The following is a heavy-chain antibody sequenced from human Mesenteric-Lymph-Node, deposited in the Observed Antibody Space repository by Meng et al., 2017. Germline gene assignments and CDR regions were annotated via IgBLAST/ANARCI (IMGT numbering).Heavy chain of an antibody. CDR2: IKQDGSEK. CDR1: AFTFSNYW. CDR3: ARDGVATIKLSGGMDV. D-gene: IGHD5-24*01. V-gene: IGHV3-7*01. Sequence: GESLKISCAASAFTFSNYWMTWVRQAPGKGLEWVANIKQDGSEKYYVDSVKGRFTISRDNSKNTLYLQMNSLRAEDTAVYYCARDGVATIKLSGGMDVWGQGTTVTVSS. J-gene: IGHJ6*02.